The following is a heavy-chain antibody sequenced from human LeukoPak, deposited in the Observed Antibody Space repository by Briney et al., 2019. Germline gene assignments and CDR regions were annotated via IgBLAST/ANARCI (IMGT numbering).Heavy chain of an antibody. CDR2: IYYSGST. CDR1: GGSISSYY. CDR3: ARDPGITGAGPHAFDI. J-gene: IGHJ3*02. D-gene: IGHD1-20*01. V-gene: IGHV4-59*01. Sequence: SETLSLTCTVSGGSISSYYWSWIRQPPGKGLEWIGYIYYSGSTNYNPSLKSRVTISVDTSKNQFSLKLSSVTAADTAVYYCARDPGITGAGPHAFDIWGQGTMVTVSS.